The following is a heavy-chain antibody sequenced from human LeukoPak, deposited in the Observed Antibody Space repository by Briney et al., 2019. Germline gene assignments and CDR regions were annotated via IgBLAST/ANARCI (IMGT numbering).Heavy chain of an antibody. D-gene: IGHD1-1*01. J-gene: IGHJ4*02. CDR2: ISGSNSYI. CDR3: ARALTTPTYEGY. V-gene: IGHV3-21*01. Sequence: GGSQRLSCAASGFTFSSYTMHWIRQAPGKGLEWVSSISGSNSYIFYADSVKGRFTVSRDNAKDSLYLQMNSLRAEDTAVYYCARALTTPTYEGYWGQGTLVTVSS. CDR1: GFTFSSYT.